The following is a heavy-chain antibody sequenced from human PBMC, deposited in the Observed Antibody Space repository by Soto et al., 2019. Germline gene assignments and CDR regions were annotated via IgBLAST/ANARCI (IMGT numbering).Heavy chain of an antibody. CDR2: ISYDGSNK. CDR3: AKDITVAGSRWGYYYYYGLDV. Sequence: GGSLRLSCAASGFTFSSYGMHWVRQAPGKGLEWVAVISYDGSNKYYADSVKGRLTISRDNSKNTLYLQMNSLRTEDTAVYYCAKDITVAGSRWGYYYYYGLDVWGQGTTVTVSS. CDR1: GFTFSSYG. J-gene: IGHJ6*02. V-gene: IGHV3-30*18. D-gene: IGHD6-19*01.